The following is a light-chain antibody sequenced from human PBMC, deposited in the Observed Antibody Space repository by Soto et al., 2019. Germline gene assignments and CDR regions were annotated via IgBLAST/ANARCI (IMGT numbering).Light chain of an antibody. CDR2: DAS. Sequence: EIVLTQSPATLSLSPGERATLSCRASQSVSSYLAWYQQKPGQAPWLLIYDASSRATGIPARFSGSGSGTDFTLTISSLEPEDFAIYFCQQRSKWPLTFGQGTRLEIK. V-gene: IGKV3-11*01. CDR1: QSVSSY. CDR3: QQRSKWPLT. J-gene: IGKJ5*01.